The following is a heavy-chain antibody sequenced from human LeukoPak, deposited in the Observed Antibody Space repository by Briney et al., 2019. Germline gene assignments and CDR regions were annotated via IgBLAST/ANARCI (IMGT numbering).Heavy chain of an antibody. V-gene: IGHV4-31*03. CDR2: IYYSGST. D-gene: IGHD6-13*01. J-gene: IGHJ6*02. CDR1: GGFISSGGYY. Sequence: PSETMSLTSTVSGGFISSGGYYWSWIRQHPGKGLELIGYIYYSGSTYYNPSLKSRVTISVDTSKNQFSLKLSSVTAADTAVYYCARGRQQLAPYYYYGMDVWGQGTTVTVSS. CDR3: ARGRQQLAPYYYYGMDV.